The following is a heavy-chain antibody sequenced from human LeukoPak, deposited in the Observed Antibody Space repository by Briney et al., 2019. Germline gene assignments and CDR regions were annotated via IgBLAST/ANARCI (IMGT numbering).Heavy chain of an antibody. D-gene: IGHD6-19*01. J-gene: IGHJ6*02. Sequence: ASVKVSCKASGYTFTSYDINWVRQATGQGLEWMGWRNPNSGNTGYAQKFQGRVTMTRNTSISTAYMELSSLRSEDTAVYYCAASGSGWYDGDYYYGMDVWGQGTTVTVSS. CDR3: AASGSGWYDGDYYYGMDV. CDR2: RNPNSGNT. V-gene: IGHV1-8*01. CDR1: GYTFTSYD.